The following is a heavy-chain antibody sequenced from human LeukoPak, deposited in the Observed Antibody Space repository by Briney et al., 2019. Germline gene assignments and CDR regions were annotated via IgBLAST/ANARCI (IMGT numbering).Heavy chain of an antibody. CDR2: IYHSGST. D-gene: IGHD5-18*01. V-gene: IGHV4-38-2*02. Sequence: SETLSLTCTVSGYSISSGYYWGWIRLPPGKGLEWIGSIYHSGSTYYNPSLKSRVTISVDTSKNQFSLKLSSVTAADTAVYYCAREHTAMAFHADAFDIWGQGTMVTVSS. CDR3: AREHTAMAFHADAFDI. J-gene: IGHJ3*02. CDR1: GYSISSGYY.